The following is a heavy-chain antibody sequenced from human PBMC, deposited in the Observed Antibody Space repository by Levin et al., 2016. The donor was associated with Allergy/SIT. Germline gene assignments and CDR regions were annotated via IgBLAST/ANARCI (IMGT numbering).Heavy chain of an antibody. D-gene: IGHD3-10*01. CDR2: IKQDGSEK. V-gene: IGHV3-7*03. CDR3: AKRGLLWFGTNWFDP. J-gene: IGHJ5*02. Sequence: VRQAPGKGLEWVANIKQDGSEKYYVDSVKGRFTISRDNSKNTLYLQMNSLRAEDTAVYYCAKRGLLWFGTNWFDPWGQGTLVTVSS.